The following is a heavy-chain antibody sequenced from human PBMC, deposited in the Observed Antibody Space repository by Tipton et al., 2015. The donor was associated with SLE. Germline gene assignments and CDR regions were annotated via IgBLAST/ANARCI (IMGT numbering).Heavy chain of an antibody. CDR3: ARGGAVYYYYYYMDV. Sequence: TLSLTCTVSGVSISSYYWSWIRQPPGKGLEWIGEINHSGSTKYNPSLKSRVTISVDTSKNQFSLKLSSVTAADTAVYYCARGGAVYYYYYYMDVWGKGTTVTVSS. CDR1: GVSISSYY. J-gene: IGHJ6*03. CDR2: INHSGST. V-gene: IGHV4-34*01. D-gene: IGHD3-10*01.